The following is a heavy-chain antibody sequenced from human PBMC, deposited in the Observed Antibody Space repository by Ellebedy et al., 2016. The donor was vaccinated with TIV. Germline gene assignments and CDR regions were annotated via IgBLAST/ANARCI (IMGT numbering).Heavy chain of an antibody. CDR1: GVTFSRYA. CDR3: ARGEYRNWFDP. D-gene: IGHD3-10*01. Sequence: AASVKVSCKASGVTFSRYAVSWVRQAPGQGLEWRGPLIPMYGKTPYAQKLQGRVTIAADESTNTAFMELSSLKSEDTAIYYCARGEYRNWFDPWGQGTLVTVSS. CDR2: LIPMYGKT. J-gene: IGHJ5*02. V-gene: IGHV1-69*13.